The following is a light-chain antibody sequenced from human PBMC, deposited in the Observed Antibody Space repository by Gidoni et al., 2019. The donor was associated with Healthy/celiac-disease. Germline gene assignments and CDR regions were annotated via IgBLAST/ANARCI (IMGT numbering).Light chain of an antibody. Sequence: IVLTQSPGTLSLSPGERATLSCRASQSVSSSYLAWYQQKPGQAPRLLIYGASSRATGIPDRFSGSGSGTDFTLTISRLEPEDFAVYYCQQYGSSPPRFTFGPXTKVDIK. V-gene: IGKV3-20*01. CDR1: QSVSSSY. J-gene: IGKJ3*01. CDR3: QQYGSSPPRFT. CDR2: GAS.